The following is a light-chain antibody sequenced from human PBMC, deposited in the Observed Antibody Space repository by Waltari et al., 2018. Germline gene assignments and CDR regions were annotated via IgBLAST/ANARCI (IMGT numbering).Light chain of an antibody. V-gene: IGKV3-20*01. CDR3: QQHGTSPPYT. Sequence: LTQSPSSLSASVGDRVTITCRASQGISSALVWYQQKPGQAPRLLIYGASSRATGIPDMFSGSGSGTDFILTISRLEPEDFAVYYCQQHGTSPPYTFGQGTKLEIK. CDR2: GAS. J-gene: IGKJ2*01. CDR1: QGISSA.